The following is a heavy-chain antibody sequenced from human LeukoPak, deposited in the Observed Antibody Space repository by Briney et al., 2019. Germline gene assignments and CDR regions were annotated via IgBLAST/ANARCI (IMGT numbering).Heavy chain of an antibody. Sequence: GGSLRLSRAASGFTFSNAWMSWVRQAPGKGLELVGRIKSKTDGGTTDYAAPVKGRFTISRDDSKDTLYLQMNSLRAEDTAVYYCEGKRVLSHDAFDIWGQGTMVTVSS. CDR3: EGKRVLSHDAFDI. CDR2: IKSKTDGGTT. D-gene: IGHD3-10*01. CDR1: GFTFSNAW. V-gene: IGHV3-15*01. J-gene: IGHJ3*02.